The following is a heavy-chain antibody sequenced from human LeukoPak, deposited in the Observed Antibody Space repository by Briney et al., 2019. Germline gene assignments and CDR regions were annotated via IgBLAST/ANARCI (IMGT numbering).Heavy chain of an antibody. D-gene: IGHD3-3*01. CDR3: TTDEWEVLRFSEWLPTYDY. CDR2: IRYDGSNK. J-gene: IGHJ4*02. Sequence: GGSLRLSCAASGFTFSSYGMHWVRQAPGKGLEWVAFIRYDGSNKYYADSVKGRFTISRDNSKNTLYLQMNSLRAEDTAVYYCTTDEWEVLRFSEWLPTYDYWGQGTLVTVSS. V-gene: IGHV3-30*02. CDR1: GFTFSSYG.